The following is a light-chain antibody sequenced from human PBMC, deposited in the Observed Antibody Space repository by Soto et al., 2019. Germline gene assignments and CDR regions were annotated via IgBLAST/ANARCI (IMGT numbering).Light chain of an antibody. CDR1: QSISSW. CDR2: QTS. V-gene: IGKV1-5*03. J-gene: IGKJ2*01. Sequence: DIQMTQSPSTLSASVGDRVTITCRASQSISSWLAWYQQKPGKAPKLHIYQTSSLESGVPSRFSGSGSGTECTLTISSLQPDDFATYYCQQYNSYPRDFSHGTKLETK. CDR3: QQYNSYPRD.